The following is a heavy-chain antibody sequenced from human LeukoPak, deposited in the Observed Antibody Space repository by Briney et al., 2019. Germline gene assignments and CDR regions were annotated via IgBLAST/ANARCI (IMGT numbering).Heavy chain of an antibody. J-gene: IGHJ3*02. CDR2: IYYSGST. V-gene: IGHV4-59*01. Sequence: SETLSLTCTVSGVSISTNYWSWIRQPPGKGLEWIGYIYYSGSTNYNPSLMSRVTMSVDTSNNQFSLRLSSVTAADTAVYYSARTNAFDIWGQGTMVTVSS. CDR3: ARTNAFDI. CDR1: GVSISTNY.